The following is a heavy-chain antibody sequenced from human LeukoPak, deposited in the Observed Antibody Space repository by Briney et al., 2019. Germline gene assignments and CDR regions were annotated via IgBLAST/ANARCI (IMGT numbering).Heavy chain of an antibody. CDR3: AIGSSQRPYDAFDI. D-gene: IGHD1-26*01. CDR2: ISSSSSYI. J-gene: IGHJ3*02. CDR1: GFTFSSYS. Sequence: GGSLRLSCAASGFTFSSYSMNWVRQAPGKGLEWVSSISSSSSYIYYADSVKSRFTISRDNAKNSLYLQMNSLRAEDTAVYYCAIGSSQRPYDAFDIWGQGTMVTVSS. V-gene: IGHV3-21*01.